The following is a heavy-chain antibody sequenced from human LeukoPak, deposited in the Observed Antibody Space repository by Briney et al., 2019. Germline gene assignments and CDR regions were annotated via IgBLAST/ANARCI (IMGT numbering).Heavy chain of an antibody. CDR2: IYHNGTA. V-gene: IGHV4-4*02. CDR1: VGSISSGNW. J-gene: IGHJ6*02. Sequence: PSETLSLTCAVSVGSISSGNWWRWVRQSPGKGLEWIGEIYHNGTANYTPSLKSRFTISADRFTTHFSLKLTSVTAADTAVYYCATAPILRGEGGEHFKYGMGVCGQGTTVSVSS. D-gene: IGHD2-2*02. CDR3: ATAPILRGEGGEHFKYGMGV.